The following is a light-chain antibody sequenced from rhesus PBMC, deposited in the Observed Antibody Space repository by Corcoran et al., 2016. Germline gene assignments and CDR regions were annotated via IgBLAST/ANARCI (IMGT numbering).Light chain of an antibody. Sequence: DIQMTQSPSSLSASVGDTVTITCRASQGISSWLAWYQQKPGKAPKLHIYKASSLKSGVPSRFSGSVSGTDFTLTISSLQSEDFATYYCQQYSSRPYSFGQGTKVEIK. CDR1: QGISSW. CDR3: QQYSSRPYS. J-gene: IGKJ2*01. CDR2: KAS. V-gene: IGKV1-22*01.